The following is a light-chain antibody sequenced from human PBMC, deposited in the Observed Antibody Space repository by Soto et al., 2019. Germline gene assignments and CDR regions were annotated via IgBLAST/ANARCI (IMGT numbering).Light chain of an antibody. CDR2: WAS. CDR3: QQYYSNPQS. CDR1: QSVLYSSNNNNY. J-gene: IGKJ2*03. Sequence: DIVMTQSPDSLAVSLGERATINCKSSQSVLYSSNNNNYLAWYQQKPGQPPKLLIYWASTRESGVPDRFSGSGSGTDFTLTISSLQAEDVAVYYCQQYYSNPQSFGQGTKLEIK. V-gene: IGKV4-1*01.